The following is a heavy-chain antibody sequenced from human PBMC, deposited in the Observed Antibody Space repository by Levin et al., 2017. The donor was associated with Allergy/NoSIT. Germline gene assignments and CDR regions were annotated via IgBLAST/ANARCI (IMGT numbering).Heavy chain of an antibody. CDR3: ARAGVRGTYEYFQH. J-gene: IGHJ1*01. D-gene: IGHD3-16*01. Sequence: SQTLSLTCSVSGGSVSSYYWSWIRQPPGKGLEWIGYSHYTGGTNYNPSLKSRVTISVDTSKNLFSLKVSSVTAADTAVYYCARAGVRGTYEYFQHWGQGTLVIVSS. V-gene: IGHV4-59*02. CDR1: GGSVSSYY. CDR2: SHYTGGT.